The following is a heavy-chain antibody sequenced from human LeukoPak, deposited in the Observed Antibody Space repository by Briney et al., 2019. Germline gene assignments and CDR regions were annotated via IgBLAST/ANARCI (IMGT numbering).Heavy chain of an antibody. V-gene: IGHV5-51*01. Sequence: GESLQISCKGSGYSFTSYWIGWVRQMPGKGLEWMGIIYPGDSDTRYSPSFQGQVTISADKSISTAYLQWSSLKASDTAMYYCARQAFYYGSGSYAADYWGQGTLSPSPQ. CDR1: GYSFTSYW. J-gene: IGHJ4*02. CDR2: IYPGDSDT. D-gene: IGHD3-10*01. CDR3: ARQAFYYGSGSYAADY.